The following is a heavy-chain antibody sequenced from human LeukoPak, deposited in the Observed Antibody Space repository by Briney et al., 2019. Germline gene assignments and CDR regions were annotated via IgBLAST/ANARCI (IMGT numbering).Heavy chain of an antibody. J-gene: IGHJ3*02. CDR3: AREVVEWQYQGAFDI. D-gene: IGHD3-3*01. V-gene: IGHV3-64*01. Sequence: GGSLRLSCAASGFTFSSYAMHWVRQAPGKGLEYVSAISSNGGSTYYANSVKGRFTISRDNSKNTLYLQMGSLRAEDMAVYYCAREVVEWQYQGAFDIWGQGTMVTVSS. CDR1: GFTFSSYA. CDR2: ISSNGGST.